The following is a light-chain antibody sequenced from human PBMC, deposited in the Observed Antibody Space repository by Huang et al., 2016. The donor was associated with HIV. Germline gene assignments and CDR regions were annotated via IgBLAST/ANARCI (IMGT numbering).Light chain of an antibody. J-gene: IGKJ1*01. CDR2: GAS. CDR3: QQSYNTPT. V-gene: IGKV1-39*01. CDR1: QRINSY. Sequence: DIQMTQSPSSLSASVGDRVNITCRASQRINSYLNWYQQTPGKAPNLLIYGASSLQSGVPSRFSGSGSGTDFTLTISSLQPEEFATYYCQQSYNTPTFGHGTKVEI.